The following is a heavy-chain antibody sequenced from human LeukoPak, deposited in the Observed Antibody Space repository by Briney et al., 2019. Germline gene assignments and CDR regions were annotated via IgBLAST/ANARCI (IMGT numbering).Heavy chain of an antibody. Sequence: GRSLRLSCAASGFTFSSYGMHWARQAPGKGLEWVSSISSSSSYIYYADSVKGRFTISRDNAKNSLYLQMNSLRAEDAAVYYCARKGDGYIYFDYWGQGTLVTVSS. CDR3: ARKGDGYIYFDY. J-gene: IGHJ4*02. CDR2: ISSSSSYI. V-gene: IGHV3-21*01. D-gene: IGHD5-24*01. CDR1: GFTFSSYG.